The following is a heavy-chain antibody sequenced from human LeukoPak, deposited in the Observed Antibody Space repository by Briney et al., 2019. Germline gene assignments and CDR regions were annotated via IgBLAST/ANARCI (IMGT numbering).Heavy chain of an antibody. CDR3: ATDYGGNSRDFDY. CDR1: NYPISSGYY. V-gene: IGHV4-38-2*02. D-gene: IGHD4-23*01. CDR2: IYHSGST. Sequence: SETLSLTCTVSNYPISSGYYWGWIRQAPGKGLEWIGSIYHSGSTYYNPALKSRGTISVDTSKNQISLKVTSVTAADSAVYFCATDYGGNSRDFDYWGQGTLVTVSS. J-gene: IGHJ4*02.